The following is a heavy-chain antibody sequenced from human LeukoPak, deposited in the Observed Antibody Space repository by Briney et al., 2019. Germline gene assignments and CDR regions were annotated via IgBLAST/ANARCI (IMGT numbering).Heavy chain of an antibody. Sequence: SETLSLTCTVSGGSISNSRDYWAWIRQPPGKGLEWIANIYYSGSTYYSPSLKSRVTISVDTSKNQFSLKLSSVTAADTAIYYCARSRPQVTTWYFDIWGRGTLVTVSS. D-gene: IGHD4-17*01. CDR2: IYYSGST. V-gene: IGHV4-39*01. CDR3: ARSRPQVTTWYFDI. CDR1: GGSISNSRDY. J-gene: IGHJ2*01.